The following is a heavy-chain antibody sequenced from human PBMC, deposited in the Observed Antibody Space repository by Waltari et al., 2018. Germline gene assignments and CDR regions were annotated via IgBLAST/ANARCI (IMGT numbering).Heavy chain of an antibody. V-gene: IGHV3-48*03. CDR2: ISSSGSTI. Sequence: EVQLVESGGGLVQPGGSLRLSCAASGFTFSSYEMNWVRQAPGKGLEWVSYISSSGSTIDYADSVKGRFTISRDNAKNSLYLQMNSLRAEDTAVYYCARGLGNYYDSSGYYNNFDYWGQGTLVTVSS. J-gene: IGHJ4*02. CDR1: GFTFSSYE. D-gene: IGHD3-22*01. CDR3: ARGLGNYYDSSGYYNNFDY.